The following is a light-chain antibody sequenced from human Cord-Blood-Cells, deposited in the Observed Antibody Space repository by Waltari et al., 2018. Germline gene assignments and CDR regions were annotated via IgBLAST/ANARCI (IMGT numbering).Light chain of an antibody. CDR2: KAS. Sequence: SYDLTQPLSVSVSPGQTARITCSVDALPKPYAYGYQQKPGQAPVLVIYKASERPSGIPERFSGSSSGTTVTLTIRGVQAEDEADYYCQSPDSSGTYYLFGTGTKVTVL. CDR3: QSPDSSGTYYL. CDR1: ALPKPY. J-gene: IGLJ1*01. V-gene: IGLV3-25*02.